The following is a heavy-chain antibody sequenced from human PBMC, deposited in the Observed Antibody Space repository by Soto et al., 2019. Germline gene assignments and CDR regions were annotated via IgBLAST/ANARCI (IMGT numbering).Heavy chain of an antibody. V-gene: IGHV4-59*12. Sequence: PSETLSLTCTVSGGSIDSYYWTWIRQPPGKGLEWIGYVYYSGSTNYNPSLKSRVTISVDRSKNQFSLKLSSVTAADTAVYYCARGANYYDSSGYYLGFDYWGQGTLVTVSS. D-gene: IGHD3-22*01. J-gene: IGHJ4*02. CDR3: ARGANYYDSSGYYLGFDY. CDR1: GGSIDSYY. CDR2: VYYSGST.